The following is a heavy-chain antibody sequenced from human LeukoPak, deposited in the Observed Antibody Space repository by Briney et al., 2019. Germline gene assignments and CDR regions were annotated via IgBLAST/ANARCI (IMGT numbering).Heavy chain of an antibody. D-gene: IGHD3-10*01. Sequence: SETLSPAHPVDGPSVGSGCTGSGWIRQPPGKGLEWIGNIYNSGSTYYNPSLKSRVTISVDTTKNQFSLKFSSVTAADTAVDYSATYFYGYHTWHWFDPWGQGTLVTVSS. CDR3: ATYFYGYHTWHWFDP. CDR2: IYNSGST. J-gene: IGHJ5*02. V-gene: IGHV4-39*07. CDR1: GPSVGSGCT.